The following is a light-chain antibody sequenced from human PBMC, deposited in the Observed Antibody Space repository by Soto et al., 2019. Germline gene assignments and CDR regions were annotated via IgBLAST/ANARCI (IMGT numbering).Light chain of an antibody. CDR2: GAS. CDR3: QQYDTSPRT. V-gene: IGKV3-20*01. CDR1: QSVSSNY. Sequence: EIALTQSPGTLSLSPGARATLSCRASQSVSSNYLAWYQQKRGQAPRLLIYGASRRATGIPTRFSGSGSGTDFTLTISSLEPEDFAVYYCQQYDTSPRTFGQGTKVEIQ. J-gene: IGKJ1*01.